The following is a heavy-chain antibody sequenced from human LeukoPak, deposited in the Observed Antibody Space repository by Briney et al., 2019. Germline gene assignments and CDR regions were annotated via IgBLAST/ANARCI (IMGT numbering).Heavy chain of an antibody. V-gene: IGHV3-21*04. CDR2: ISSSSSYI. D-gene: IGHD5-24*01. J-gene: IGHJ4*02. CDR3: ATTWGNGYNSIH. CDR1: GFTFSSYS. Sequence: GGSLRLSCAASGFTFSSYSMNWVRQAPGKGLEWVSSISSSSSYIYYADSVKGRFTISRDNAKNSLYLQINSLRAEDTAVYYCATTWGNGYNSIHWGQGTLVTVSS.